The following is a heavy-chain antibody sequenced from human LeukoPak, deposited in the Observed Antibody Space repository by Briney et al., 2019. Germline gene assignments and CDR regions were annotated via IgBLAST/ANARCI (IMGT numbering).Heavy chain of an antibody. D-gene: IGHD3-10*01. CDR2: ILYSASP. CDR3: ARGRLTYYYGSGSLFDY. V-gene: IGHV4-59*01. CDR1: GQPISKSH. J-gene: IGHJ4*02. Sequence: SETLFLTCTGHGQPISKSHRNWLRQPPGKCLQSNGHILYSASPNYNPCLKSRVTISVDPSKNQCSLKLSSVTAADTAVYYCARGRLTYYYGSGSLFDYWGQGTLVTVSS.